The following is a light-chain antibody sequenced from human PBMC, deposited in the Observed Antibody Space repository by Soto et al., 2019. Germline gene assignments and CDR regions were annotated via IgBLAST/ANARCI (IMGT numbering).Light chain of an antibody. V-gene: IGKV1-5*03. CDR2: KAS. J-gene: IGKJ5*01. CDR3: QQSYSTPRIT. Sequence: DIQMTQSPSTLSASVGDRVTITCRASQSISTWLAWYQQKPGKAPNLLIYKASSLQSGVPSRFSGSGSGTDFTLTISSLQPEDFATYYCQQSYSTPRITFGQGTRLEIK. CDR1: QSISTW.